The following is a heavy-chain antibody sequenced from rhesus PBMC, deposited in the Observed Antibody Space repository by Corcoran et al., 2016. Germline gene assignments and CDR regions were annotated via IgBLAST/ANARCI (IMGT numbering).Heavy chain of an antibody. D-gene: IGHD1-26*01. CDR3: ARDLKTGTTRSLDV. CDR2: INPTNGNT. J-gene: IGHJ5-2*02. Sequence: QVQLVQSGAEVKKPGASVKLSCKASGYTFTSYYINWVRQAPEQVLDWLGWINPTNGNTGYAQKFQGRVTMTRDTSKSTAYMELNSLRSEDTAVYYCARDLKTGTTRSLDVWGRGVLVTVSS. CDR1: GYTFTSYY. V-gene: IGHV1S9*01.